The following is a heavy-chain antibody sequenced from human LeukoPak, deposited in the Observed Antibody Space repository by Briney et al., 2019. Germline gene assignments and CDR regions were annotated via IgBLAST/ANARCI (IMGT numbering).Heavy chain of an antibody. CDR1: GGSISPYF. D-gene: IGHD3-10*01. V-gene: IGHV4-59*01. Sequence: PSETLSLTCTVSGGSISPYFCSWIRQTPGKGVEWIGYISDTGSTNYTPALKSGDTISVDTSKNQFSLQLTSVTAADPAVYYCARDDYRGVTNLDPWPEETLASVSS. CDR3: ARDDYRGVTNLDP. J-gene: IGHJ5*02. CDR2: ISDTGST.